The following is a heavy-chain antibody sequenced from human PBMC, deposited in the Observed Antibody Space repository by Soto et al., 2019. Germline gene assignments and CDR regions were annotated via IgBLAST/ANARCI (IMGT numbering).Heavy chain of an antibody. V-gene: IGHV1-46*01. Sequence: QVQLVQSGAEVKKPGASVKVSCKASGYTFTSYYMHWVLQAPGQGLEWMGIINPSGGSTSYAQKFQGRGTMTRDTSTSTVYMELSSLRSEDTAVYYCARDREAALGGYSGMDVWGQGTTVTVSS. CDR3: ARDREAALGGYSGMDV. CDR1: GYTFTSYY. CDR2: INPSGGST. D-gene: IGHD6-6*01. J-gene: IGHJ6*02.